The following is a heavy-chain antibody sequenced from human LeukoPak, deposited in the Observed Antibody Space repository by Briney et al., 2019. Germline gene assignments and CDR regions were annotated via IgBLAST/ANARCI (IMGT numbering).Heavy chain of an antibody. J-gene: IGHJ4*02. CDR3: ARGGYSYGRPEYYFDY. V-gene: IGHV4-59*01. Sequence: SETLSLTCTVSGGSISSYYWSWIRQPPGKGLEWIGYIYYSGTTNYNPSLKSRVTISVDTSKNQFSLKLSSVTAADTAAYYCARGGYSYGRPEYYFDYWGQGTLVTVSS. D-gene: IGHD5-18*01. CDR2: IYYSGTT. CDR1: GGSISSYY.